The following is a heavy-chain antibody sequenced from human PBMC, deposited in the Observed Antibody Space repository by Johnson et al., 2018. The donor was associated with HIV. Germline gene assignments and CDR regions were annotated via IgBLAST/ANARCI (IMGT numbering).Heavy chain of an antibody. CDR3: ARDRAIGGWSIDI. Sequence: QVQLVESGGGVVQPGGSLRLSCAASGFTFSSYGMHWVRQAPGKGLEWVAFIRYDGSNKYYADSVKGRFTISRDNSKNTLYLQMNSLRAEDTALYYCARDRAIGGWSIDIWGQGTMVTVSS. J-gene: IGHJ3*02. CDR2: IRYDGSNK. CDR1: GFTFSSYG. D-gene: IGHD2-15*01. V-gene: IGHV3-30*02.